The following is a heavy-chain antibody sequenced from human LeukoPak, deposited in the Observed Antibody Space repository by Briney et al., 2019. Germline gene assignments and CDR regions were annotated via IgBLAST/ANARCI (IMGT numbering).Heavy chain of an antibody. CDR3: ARDTVLHTVSPPLYYYYMDV. V-gene: IGHV4-4*07. CDR1: GGSISSYY. Sequence: SETLSLTCTVSGGSISSYYWSWIRQPAGKGLEWIGRIYTSGSTNYNPSLKSRVTMSVDTSKNQFSLKLSSVTAADTAVYYCARDTVLHTVSPPLYYYYMDVWGKGTTVTVSS. D-gene: IGHD2/OR15-2a*01. J-gene: IGHJ6*03. CDR2: IYTSGST.